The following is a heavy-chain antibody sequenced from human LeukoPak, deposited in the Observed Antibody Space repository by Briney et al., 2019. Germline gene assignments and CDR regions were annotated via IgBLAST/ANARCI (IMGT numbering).Heavy chain of an antibody. CDR2: IYYSGST. D-gene: IGHD1-1*01. CDR3: ARVAGTKPMMYYFDY. CDR1: GGSISSYY. J-gene: IGHJ4*02. Sequence: PSETLSLTCTVSGGSISSYYWSWIRQPPGKELEWIGYIYYSGSTNYNPSLKSRVTISVDTSKNQFSLKLSSVTAADTAVYYCARVAGTKPMMYYFDYWGQGTLVTVSS. V-gene: IGHV4-59*01.